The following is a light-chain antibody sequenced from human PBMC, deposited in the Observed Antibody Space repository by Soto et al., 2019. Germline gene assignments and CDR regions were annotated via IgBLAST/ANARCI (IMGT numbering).Light chain of an antibody. J-gene: IGLJ3*02. Sequence: QSVLTQSSSASASLGSSVKLTCTLSSGHSSYIIAWHQQQPGKAPRFLMKLEGSGSYNKGSEIPDRFSGSSSGADRYLTISNLQFEDEADYYCETWDSSTRKVFGGGTKLTVL. CDR1: SGHSSYI. CDR3: ETWDSSTRKV. CDR2: LEGSGSY. V-gene: IGLV4-60*02.